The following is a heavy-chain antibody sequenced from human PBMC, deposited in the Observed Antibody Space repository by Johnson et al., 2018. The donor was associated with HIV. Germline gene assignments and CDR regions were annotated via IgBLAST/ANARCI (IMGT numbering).Heavy chain of an antibody. D-gene: IGHD2-15*01. Sequence: VQLVESGGVAIQPGGSLRLSCAASGFTFDDYAMHWVRQAPGKGLEWVSLITWDGASTYYADSVKGRFTISRDISKNSLYLQMNSLRVEDTALYYCVRDTGYCSGGRCDDAFDVWGQGTVVTVSS. V-gene: IGHV3-43D*03. J-gene: IGHJ3*01. CDR1: GFTFDDYA. CDR3: VRDTGYCSGGRCDDAFDV. CDR2: ITWDGAST.